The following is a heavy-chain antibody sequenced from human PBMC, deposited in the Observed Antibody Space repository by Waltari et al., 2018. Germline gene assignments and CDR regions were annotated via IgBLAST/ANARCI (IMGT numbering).Heavy chain of an antibody. CDR1: GFSFSSSG. CDR2: ISYDGDNV. J-gene: IGHJ6*03. D-gene: IGHD6-13*01. V-gene: IGHV3-30*18. CDR3: AKGNGYGKGGYMEV. Sequence: QVHLVESGGGVVQPGRSLRLSCAASGFSFSSSGMNWVRQAPGKGLEWVTVISYDGDNVYYADSVRRRFTISRDNSQNTLYLEMSSLRVEDTAVYYCAKGNGYGKGGYMEVWGKGTTVTVSS.